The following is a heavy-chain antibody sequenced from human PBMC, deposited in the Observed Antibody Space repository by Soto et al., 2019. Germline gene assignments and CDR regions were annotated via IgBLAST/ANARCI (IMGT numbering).Heavy chain of an antibody. J-gene: IGHJ4*02. CDR1: GGSISSGDYY. Sequence: QVQLQESGPGLVKPSQTLSLTCTVSGGSISSGDYYWSWIRQPPGKGMEWIGYIDYSGSIYYNPSLRGRVTISGDTSRNQLSLKLRSVTAADTAVYYCDRDGHYSDRGAYWGQGTLVTVS. D-gene: IGHD4-4*01. CDR3: DRDGHYSDRGAY. V-gene: IGHV4-30-4*01. CDR2: IDYSGSI.